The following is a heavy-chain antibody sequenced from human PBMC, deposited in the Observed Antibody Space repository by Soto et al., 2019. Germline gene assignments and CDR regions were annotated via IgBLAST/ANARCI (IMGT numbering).Heavy chain of an antibody. CDR1: GGSTSSYY. V-gene: IGHV4-59*08. CDR2: IFYSGST. J-gene: IGHJ4*02. CDR3: ARHPLKYTNRYYFDY. Sequence: SETLSLTCTVSGGSTSSYYWSWIRQPPGKGLEWIGYIFYSGSTNYNPSLKSRVTISVDTSKNQFSLKLTSVTAADTAVYYCARHPLKYTNRYYFDYWGPGTLVTVSS. D-gene: IGHD6-13*01.